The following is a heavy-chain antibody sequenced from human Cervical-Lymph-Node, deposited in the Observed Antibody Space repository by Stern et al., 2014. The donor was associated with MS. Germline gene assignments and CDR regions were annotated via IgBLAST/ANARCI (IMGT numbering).Heavy chain of an antibody. Sequence: VQLVESGAEVKKPGSSGRVSCKASGGTFSSYAISWVRQAPGQGLEWMGGILPIFGSANDARKFQGRVTITADDSTSTAYMEVNSLRSEDTAVYYCASSVGELTPEAVWGQGTTVTV. V-gene: IGHV1-69*01. CDR2: ILPIFGSA. CDR3: ASSVGELTPEAV. D-gene: IGHD3-10*01. CDR1: GGTFSSYA. J-gene: IGHJ6*02.